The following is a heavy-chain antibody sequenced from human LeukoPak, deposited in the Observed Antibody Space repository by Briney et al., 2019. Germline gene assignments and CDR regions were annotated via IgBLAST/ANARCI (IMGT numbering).Heavy chain of an antibody. V-gene: IGHV4-34*01. CDR1: GGSFSGYY. Sequence: PSETLSLTCAVYGGSFSGYYWSWIRQPPGKGLEWIGEINHSGSTNYNPSLKSRVTISVDTSKNQFSLKLSSVTAADTAVYYCARGLIPNYHYYMDVWGKGTTVTVSS. J-gene: IGHJ6*03. CDR3: ARGLIPNYHYYMDV. CDR2: INHSGST.